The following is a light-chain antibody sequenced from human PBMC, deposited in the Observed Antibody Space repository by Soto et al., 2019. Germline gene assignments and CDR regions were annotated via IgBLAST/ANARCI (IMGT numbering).Light chain of an antibody. Sequence: IVLTQTPLSLSVTPGQPASISCKSAQSLLYSDGKTYLYWYLQKPGQRPQPLIYGASNRFSGVPDRISGSGSGTDFTLKISRVEAEDVGVYFCMQSISRLTFGGGTKVDIK. V-gene: IGKV2D-29*01. CDR3: MQSISRLT. CDR1: QSLLYSDGKTY. J-gene: IGKJ4*01. CDR2: GAS.